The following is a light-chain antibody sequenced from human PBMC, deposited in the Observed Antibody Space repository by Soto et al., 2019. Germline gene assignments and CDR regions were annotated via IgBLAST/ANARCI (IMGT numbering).Light chain of an antibody. CDR3: QQYRSPPFK. V-gene: IGKV4-1*01. J-gene: IGKJ4*01. Sequence: IVMTQSPDSLAVSLGERSTINCKSSQKILSNNDNFLTWYQKNPGQPTKVLIHWAYTRESGVPDRFSGSGSGTEFTHTIDGLQSEAGAVYYCQQYRSPPFKFGGGAKVEIK. CDR1: QKILSNNDNF. CDR2: WAY.